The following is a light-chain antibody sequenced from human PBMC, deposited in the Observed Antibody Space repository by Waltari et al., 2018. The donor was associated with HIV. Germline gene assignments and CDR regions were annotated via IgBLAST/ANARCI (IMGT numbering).Light chain of an antibody. CDR1: QSVSRN. CDR2: GAS. J-gene: IGKJ3*01. CDR3: QQYNDWPRLT. Sequence: EIVMTQSPATLSVSQGERATLSCRASQSVSRNLGWYQQKPGQAPRLLIYGASMRATGIAARFSGSGSGTEFTLTISSLQSEDFAVYYCQQYNDWPRLTFGPGTKVDIK. V-gene: IGKV3-15*01.